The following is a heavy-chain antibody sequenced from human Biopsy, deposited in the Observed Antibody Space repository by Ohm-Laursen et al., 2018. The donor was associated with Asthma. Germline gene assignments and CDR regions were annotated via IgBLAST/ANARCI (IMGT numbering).Heavy chain of an antibody. J-gene: IGHJ5*02. Sequence: SQTLSLTCAVYGGSFSGYYWSWIRQPPGKGLEWIGEISHSGSTNYNPSLKSRVTISVDTSKNQFSLKLSSVAAADTAVYYCARAGQCSSTSCYNPGWFDPWGQGTLVTVSS. CDR1: GGSFSGYY. CDR2: ISHSGST. V-gene: IGHV4-34*01. D-gene: IGHD2-2*01. CDR3: ARAGQCSSTSCYNPGWFDP.